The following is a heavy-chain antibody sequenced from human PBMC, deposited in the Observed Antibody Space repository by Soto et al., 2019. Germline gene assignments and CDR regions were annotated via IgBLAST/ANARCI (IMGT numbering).Heavy chain of an antibody. J-gene: IGHJ4*02. CDR3: TTHLGEFFPLDY. CDR1: GFSFSNAW. V-gene: IGHV3-15*01. CDR2: IKSRADGGTT. D-gene: IGHD3-16*01. Sequence: EVQLVESGGDFVKPGGSLRVSCAVSGFSFSNAWMSWVRQAPGKGLEWVGRIKSRADGGTTDYTAPVKGRFTISRDDSXXXXXXXXXXXXXXDTAVYYCTTHLGEFFPLDYWGQGTLVTVSS.